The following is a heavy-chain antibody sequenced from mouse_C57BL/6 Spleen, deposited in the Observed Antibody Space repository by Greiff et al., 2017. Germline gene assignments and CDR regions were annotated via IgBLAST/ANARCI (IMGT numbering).Heavy chain of an antibody. CDR3: ARYPIYDYYDWYFDD. CDR1: GYTFTSYW. Sequence: VQLQQSGAELAQPGASVKLSCKASGYTFTSYWMHWVNQRPGQGLEWIGYINPSSGYTKYNQKFKIKAPLTTDKASSTAYMQLSNLTYEDSAVYYCARYPIYDYYDWYFDDWGKGTPVTVSS. V-gene: IGHV1-7*01. D-gene: IGHD2-4*01. J-gene: IGHJ1*03. CDR2: INPSSGYT.